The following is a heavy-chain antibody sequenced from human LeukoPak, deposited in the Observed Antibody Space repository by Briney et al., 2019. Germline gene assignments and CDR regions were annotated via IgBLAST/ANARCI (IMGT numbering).Heavy chain of an antibody. V-gene: IGHV4-59*08. Sequence: PSETLSLTCTVSGGSISSYYWSWIRQPPGKGLEWIGYIYYSGSTNYNPSLRSRVTISVDTSKNQFSLKLSSVTAADTAVYYCARRFGSSWGGFDYWGQGTLVTVSS. CDR1: GGSISSYY. D-gene: IGHD6-13*01. CDR2: IYYSGST. J-gene: IGHJ4*02. CDR3: ARRFGSSWGGFDY.